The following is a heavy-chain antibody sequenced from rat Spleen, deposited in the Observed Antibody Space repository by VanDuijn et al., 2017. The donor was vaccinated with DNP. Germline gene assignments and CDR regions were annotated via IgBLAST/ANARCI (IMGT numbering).Heavy chain of an antibody. J-gene: IGHJ1*01. CDR1: GFTFSNYY. D-gene: IGHD3-1*01. CDR2: ISTSGSRT. CDR3: ARGSTSIYWYFDF. V-gene: IGHV5-25*01. Sequence: EVQLVESGGGLVQPGRSLKLSCAASGFTFSNYYMAWVRQAPKKGLEWVAAISTSGSRTYYADSVKGRFTISRDDAKSSLYLQMNSRKSEDTATDYCARGSTSIYWYFDFWGPGTMVTVSS.